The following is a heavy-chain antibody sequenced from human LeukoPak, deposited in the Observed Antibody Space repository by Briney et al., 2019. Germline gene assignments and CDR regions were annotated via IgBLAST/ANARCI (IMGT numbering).Heavy chain of an antibody. V-gene: IGHV3-30*04. CDR2: ISLDGSNK. J-gene: IGHJ4*02. D-gene: IGHD4-17*01. CDR1: GFTFRSYA. Sequence: GSLRLSCAASGFTFRSYAMQWVRQAPGKGLEWVAAISLDGSNKYYADSVKGRFTISRDNSKDTLYMQMNSLRADDTAVYYCARGSKSYGDYIRSRIHYFDYWGQGTLVTVSS. CDR3: ARGSKSYGDYIRSRIHYFDY.